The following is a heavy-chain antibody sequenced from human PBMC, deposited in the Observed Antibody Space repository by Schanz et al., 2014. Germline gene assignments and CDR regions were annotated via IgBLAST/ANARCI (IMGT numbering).Heavy chain of an antibody. D-gene: IGHD5-12*01. CDR2: INPNSGAT. CDR3: ARVTTGYDS. J-gene: IGHJ4*02. CDR1: GYTFTGYY. Sequence: QVKPLQSGAEVKKPGASVKVSCKASGYTFTGYYMDWVRQAPGQGLEWMGRINPNSGATSSAQKFQGRVTMTRDTSSSTVYMQLSSLTSDDTAIYYCARVTTGYDSWGQGTLVTVSS. V-gene: IGHV1-2*02.